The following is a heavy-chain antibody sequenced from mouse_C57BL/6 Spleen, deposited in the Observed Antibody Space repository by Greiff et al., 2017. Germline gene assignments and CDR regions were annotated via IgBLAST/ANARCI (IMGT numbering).Heavy chain of an antibody. CDR3: AREGTTVVERTYYFDY. CDR2: INPNYGTT. Sequence: VQLKESGPELVKPGASVKISCKASGYSFTDYNMNWVKQSNGKSLEWIGVINPNYGTTSYNQKFKGKATLTVDQSSSTAYMQLNSLTSEDSAVYYCAREGTTVVERTYYFDYWGQGTTLTVSS. V-gene: IGHV1-39*01. J-gene: IGHJ2*01. CDR1: GYSFTDYN. D-gene: IGHD1-1*01.